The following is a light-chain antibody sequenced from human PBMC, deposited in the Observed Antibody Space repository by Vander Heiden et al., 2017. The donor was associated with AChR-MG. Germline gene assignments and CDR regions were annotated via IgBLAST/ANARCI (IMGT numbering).Light chain of an antibody. Sequence: DIQMTPSPSTLSASVGDRVTITCRASQSISSWLAWYQQKPGKAPKLLIYDASSLESGVPSRFSGSGSGTEFTLTISSLQPDDFATYYCQQDNSPLTFGGGTKVEIK. J-gene: IGKJ4*01. V-gene: IGKV1-5*01. CDR1: QSISSW. CDR2: DAS. CDR3: QQDNSPLT.